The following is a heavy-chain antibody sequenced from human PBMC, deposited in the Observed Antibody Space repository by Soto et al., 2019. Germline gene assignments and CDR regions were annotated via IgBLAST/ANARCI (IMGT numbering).Heavy chain of an antibody. CDR2: IIPIFRTP. V-gene: IGHV1-69*12. D-gene: IGHD1-1*01. CDR3: ASDKGRGQLGGNYYYALDV. Sequence: QVQLVQSGAEVLKPGSSVKLSCKTSGDTFDTFAISWVRQAPGQGLEWMGGIIPIFRTPDYTQKFRGRVTITADVSTGTADMELSSLRSADTAVYYWASDKGRGQLGGNYYYALDVWGQGTTVTVSS. J-gene: IGHJ6*02. CDR1: GDTFDTFA.